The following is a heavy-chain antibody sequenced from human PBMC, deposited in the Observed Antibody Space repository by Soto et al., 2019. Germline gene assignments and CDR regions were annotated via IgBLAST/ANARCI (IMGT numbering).Heavy chain of an antibody. CDR2: IWFDGSNK. V-gene: IGHV3-33*01. Sequence: PGGSLRLSCAASGFSFSRYGMHWVRQALGKGLEWVAVIWFDGSNKYYADSVKGQFTISRDNSKNTLYLQMSSLRAEDTAVYYCARGNYGSGSNYYYGLDLWGQGTTVTVSS. D-gene: IGHD3-10*01. CDR1: GFSFSRYG. J-gene: IGHJ6*02. CDR3: ARGNYGSGSNYYYGLDL.